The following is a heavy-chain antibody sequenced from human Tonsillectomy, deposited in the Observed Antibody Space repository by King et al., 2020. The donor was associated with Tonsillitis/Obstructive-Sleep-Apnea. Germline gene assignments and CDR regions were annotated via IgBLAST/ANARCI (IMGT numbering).Heavy chain of an antibody. D-gene: IGHD5-24*01. CDR3: ARRGWASDYFDY. V-gene: IGHV5-51*01. Sequence: QLVQSGAEVKKPGESLKISCKGSGYSFSNYWIAWVRQVPGKGLEWMGIIYPGDSDTTYSPSFQGQVTISADKSISTAYLQWSSLKAADTAMYYCARRGWASDYFDYWGQGTLVTVSS. J-gene: IGHJ4*02. CDR2: IYPGDSDT. CDR1: GYSFSNYW.